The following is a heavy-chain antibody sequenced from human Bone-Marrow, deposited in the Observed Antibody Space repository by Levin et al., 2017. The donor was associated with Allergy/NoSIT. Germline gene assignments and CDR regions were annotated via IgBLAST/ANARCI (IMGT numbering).Heavy chain of an antibody. CDR3: ARDRCVAECNGMDV. D-gene: IGHD6-13*01. V-gene: IGHV3-30*03. CDR1: GFTFRNYG. J-gene: IGHJ6*02. CDR2: ISHDGSKK. Sequence: GESLKISCAASGFTFRNYGMHWVRQAPGKGLEWVAVISHDGSKKYYADPVKGRFTISRDNSKNTVSLQMTSLRAEDTAVYYCARDRCVAECNGMDVWGQGTTVTVSS.